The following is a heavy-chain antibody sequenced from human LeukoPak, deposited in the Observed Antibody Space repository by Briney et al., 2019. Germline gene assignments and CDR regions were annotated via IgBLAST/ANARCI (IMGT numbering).Heavy chain of an antibody. V-gene: IGHV1-2*02. CDR1: GYTFTDYY. Sequence: GASVKVSCKTSGYTFTDYYMHWVRQAPGQGLEWMGWINPNSGGTISAQKFQGRVTMTRDTSITTVYMEVNWLTSDDMAIYYCARSDRLHGGPYLIGPWGQGTLVTVSS. D-gene: IGHD2-21*01. CDR3: ARSDRLHGGPYLIGP. J-gene: IGHJ5*02. CDR2: INPNSGGT.